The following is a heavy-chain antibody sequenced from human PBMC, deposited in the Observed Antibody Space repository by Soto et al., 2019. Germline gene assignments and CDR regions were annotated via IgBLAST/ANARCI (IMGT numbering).Heavy chain of an antibody. D-gene: IGHD5-18*01. CDR2: IKSKSDGGTP. V-gene: IGHV3-15*01. J-gene: IGHJ4*02. CDR1: GFTFNNVW. CDR3: TTLQSYGLDL. Sequence: PGGSLRLSCAASGFTFNNVWMSWVRQAPGKGLEWVGHIKSKSDGGTPDYAAPVKGRFNISRDDSQNTLYLQMHSLKTEDTAVCYCTTLQSYGLDLWGQGALVTVYS.